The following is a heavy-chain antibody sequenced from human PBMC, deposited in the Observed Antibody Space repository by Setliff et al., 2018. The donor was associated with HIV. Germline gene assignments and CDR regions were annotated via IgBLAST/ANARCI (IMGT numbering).Heavy chain of an antibody. CDR2: IYTSGST. Sequence: SETLSLTCTVSGDSISSGSYYWSWIRQPAGKGLEWIGRIYTSGSTNYNPSLKSRVTISIDTSKNQFSLKLNSVTAADTAVYYCAGITVVTPYYFDYWGQGTQVTVSS. CDR1: GDSISSGSYY. CDR3: AGITVVTPYYFDY. J-gene: IGHJ4*02. V-gene: IGHV4-61*02. D-gene: IGHD2-21*02.